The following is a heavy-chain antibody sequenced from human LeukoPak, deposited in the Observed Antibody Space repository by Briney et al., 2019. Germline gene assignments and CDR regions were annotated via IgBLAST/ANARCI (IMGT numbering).Heavy chain of an antibody. CDR2: MWYDGSKD. CDR1: GFSFSTYG. CDR3: ARDRETYEYTFDY. D-gene: IGHD6-6*01. V-gene: IGHV3-33*01. J-gene: IGHJ4*02. Sequence: XCAASGFSFSTYGIHWVRQAPGKGLEWVAVMWYDGSKDYYADSVKGRFTISRDTSKNTLYLQMNNLRAEDTAVYYCARDRETYEYTFDYWGQGTLVTVSS.